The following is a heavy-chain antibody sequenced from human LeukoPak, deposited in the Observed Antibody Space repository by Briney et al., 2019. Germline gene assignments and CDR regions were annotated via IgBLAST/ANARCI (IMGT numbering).Heavy chain of an antibody. D-gene: IGHD1-26*01. CDR3: ARGVGPTNLDY. CDR2: VYPSDSDT. V-gene: IGHV5-51*01. CDR1: GYSFTAYW. Sequence: GESLKISCKGSGYSFTAYWIGWVRQMPGRGLEWMGIVYPSDSDTRYSPSFQGQVTISADKSISTAYLQWSSLKASDTAMYYCARGVGPTNLDYWGQGTLVTVSS. J-gene: IGHJ4*02.